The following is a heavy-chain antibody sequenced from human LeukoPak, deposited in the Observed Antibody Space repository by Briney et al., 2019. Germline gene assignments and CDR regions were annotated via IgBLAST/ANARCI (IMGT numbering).Heavy chain of an antibody. D-gene: IGHD7-27*01. CDR3: ARVVSGAANDY. Sequence: GGSLRLSCAASGFTFSNTWMHWVRQAPGKGLVWVSHIHSEGSTTNYADSVKGRFTISRDNAKNSLYLQMNSLRAEDTALYYCARVVSGAANDYWGQGTLVTVSS. CDR2: IHSEGSTT. V-gene: IGHV3-74*01. CDR1: GFTFSNTW. J-gene: IGHJ4*02.